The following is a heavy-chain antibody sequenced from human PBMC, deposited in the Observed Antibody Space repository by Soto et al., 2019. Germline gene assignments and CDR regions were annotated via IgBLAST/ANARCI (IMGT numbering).Heavy chain of an antibody. CDR1: GGTFSNYA. CDR2: IIPMFGSA. Sequence: QVQLVQSGAEVKKPGSSVKVSCKASGGTFSNYAISWVRQAPGQGLEWMGGIIPMFGSANYAQKFQGRVTITADESAGTAYMELSSLRTEGTGVDYCAGGGDLVLVPTDIGWFDPWGQGTLVTVSS. D-gene: IGHD2-2*01. CDR3: AGGGDLVLVPTDIGWFDP. V-gene: IGHV1-69*12. J-gene: IGHJ5*02.